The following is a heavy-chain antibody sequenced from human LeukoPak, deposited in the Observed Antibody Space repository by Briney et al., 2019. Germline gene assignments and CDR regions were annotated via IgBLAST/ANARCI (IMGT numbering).Heavy chain of an antibody. V-gene: IGHV4-39*01. CDR2: IYYSGST. Sequence: SSETLSLTCTVSGGSISSSSYYWGWIRPPPGKGLEWIGSIYYSGSTYYNPSLKSRVTISVDTSKNQFSLKLSSVTAADTAVYYCARTIGYRRQSSFDYWGQGTLVTVSS. CDR3: ARTIGYRRQSSFDY. CDR1: GGSISSSSYY. J-gene: IGHJ4*02. D-gene: IGHD5-18*01.